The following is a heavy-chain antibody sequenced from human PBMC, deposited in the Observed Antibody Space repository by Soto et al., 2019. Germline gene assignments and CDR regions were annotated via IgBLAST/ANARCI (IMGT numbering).Heavy chain of an antibody. J-gene: IGHJ5*02. D-gene: IGHD3-3*01. Sequence: PSETLSLTCTVSGGSISSGGYYWSWIRQHPGKGLEWIGYIYYSGSTYYNPSLKSRVTISVDTSKNQFSLKLSSVTAADTAVYYCASLRFYRPGPIGPSGQGTLVTVSS. CDR2: IYYSGST. CDR3: ASLRFYRPGPIGP. V-gene: IGHV4-31*03. CDR1: GGSISSGGYY.